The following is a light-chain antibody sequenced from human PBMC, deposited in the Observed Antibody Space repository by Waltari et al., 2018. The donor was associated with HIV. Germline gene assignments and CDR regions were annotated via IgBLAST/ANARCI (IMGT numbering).Light chain of an antibody. CDR2: GAS. CDR1: QPINNN. J-gene: IGKJ2*01. CDR3: QQYNNWPQT. V-gene: IGKV3-15*01. Sequence: EKVMTQSPATLSVSPGERATLSCRASQPINNNLAWYQQKPGQAPQLLIYGASPRAAGVPDRFSGSGSGTEFSLTISSLQSEDLAIYYCQQYNNWPQTFGQGTKVEIK.